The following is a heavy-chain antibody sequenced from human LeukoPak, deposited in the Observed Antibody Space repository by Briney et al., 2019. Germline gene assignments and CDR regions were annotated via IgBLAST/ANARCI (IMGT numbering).Heavy chain of an antibody. D-gene: IGHD3-22*01. CDR1: GFTFSSYA. J-gene: IGHJ3*02. CDR2: ISYDGSNK. Sequence: GGSLRLSCAASGFTFSSYAMHWVRQAPGKGLEWVAVISYDGSNKYYADSVKGRFTISRDNSKNTLYLQMNSLRAEDTAVYYCAKDGGPNYDSSGYYTDDAFDIWGQGTMATVSS. V-gene: IGHV3-30*04. CDR3: AKDGGPNYDSSGYYTDDAFDI.